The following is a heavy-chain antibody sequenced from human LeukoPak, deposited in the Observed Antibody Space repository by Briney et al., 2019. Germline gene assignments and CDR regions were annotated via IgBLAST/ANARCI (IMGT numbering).Heavy chain of an antibody. Sequence: ASVKVSCKASGYTFTGYYMHWVRQAPGQGLEWMGWINPNSGGTNYAQKFQGRVTMTRDTSISTAYMELSRLRSDDTAVYYCARVTGIAVAGTYYWGQGTLVTVSS. J-gene: IGHJ4*02. D-gene: IGHD6-19*01. CDR2: INPNSGGT. CDR1: GYTFTGYY. CDR3: ARVTGIAVAGTYY. V-gene: IGHV1-2*02.